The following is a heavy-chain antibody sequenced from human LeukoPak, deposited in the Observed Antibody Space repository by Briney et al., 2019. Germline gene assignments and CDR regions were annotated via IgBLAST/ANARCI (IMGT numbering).Heavy chain of an antibody. D-gene: IGHD2-21*02. CDR1: GFTVSSNS. Sequence: GGSLRLSCTVSGFTVSSNSMSWVRQAPGKGLEWVSFIYSDNTHYSDSVKGRFTISRDNSKNTLYLQMNSLRAEDTAVYYCAKAQSSGDCYKDYFDYWGQGTLVTVSS. J-gene: IGHJ4*02. CDR2: IYSDNT. V-gene: IGHV3-66*03. CDR3: AKAQSSGDCYKDYFDY.